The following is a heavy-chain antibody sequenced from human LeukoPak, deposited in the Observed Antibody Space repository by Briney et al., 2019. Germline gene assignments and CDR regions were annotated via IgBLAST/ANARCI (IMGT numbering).Heavy chain of an antibody. V-gene: IGHV3-11*04. J-gene: IGHJ3*02. D-gene: IGHD3-9*01. CDR3: ARSVGRLRYFDWPDAFDI. CDR1: GFTFSDYY. CDR2: ISSSGSTI. Sequence: GGSLRLSCAASGFTFSDYYMSWIRQAPGKGLEWVSYISSSGSTIYYADSVKGRFTISRDNAKNSLYLQMNSLRAEDTAVYYCARSVGRLRYFDWPDAFDIWGQGTMVTVSS.